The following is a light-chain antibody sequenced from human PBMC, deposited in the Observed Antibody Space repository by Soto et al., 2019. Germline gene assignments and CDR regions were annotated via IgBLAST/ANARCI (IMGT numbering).Light chain of an antibody. CDR1: NSDVGGYDY. J-gene: IGLJ3*02. V-gene: IGLV2-14*01. Sequence: QSALTQPASVSGSPGQSITISCSGTNSDVGGYDYVSWYQQHPGKAPKLMIYAVNNRPSGVSDRFSGSKSGNTASLTISGLQAEDEGDYYGSSYTTITTLAVFGGGTKLTVL. CDR2: AVN. CDR3: SSYTTITTLAV.